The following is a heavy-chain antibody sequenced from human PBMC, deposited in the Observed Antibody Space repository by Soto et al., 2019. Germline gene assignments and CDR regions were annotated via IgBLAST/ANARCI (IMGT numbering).Heavy chain of an antibody. CDR2: ISAYNGNT. CDR3: ARDPPWPLRQSRITHYFDY. J-gene: IGHJ4*02. Sequence: GASVKVSCKASGYTFTSYGISWVRQAPGQGLEWMGWISAYNGNTNYAQKLQGRVTMTTDTSTSTAYMELRSLRSDDTAVYYCARDPPWPLRQSRITHYFDYWGQGTLVTVSS. CDR1: GYTFTSYG. D-gene: IGHD1-20*01. V-gene: IGHV1-18*01.